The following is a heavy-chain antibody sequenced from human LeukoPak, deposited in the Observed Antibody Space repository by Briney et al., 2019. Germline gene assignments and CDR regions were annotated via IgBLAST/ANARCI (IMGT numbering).Heavy chain of an antibody. Sequence: PSETLSLTCGASGGSISSTNWWSWVRQPPGQGLEWIGEISLSGVTNYNPSLKSRVTMSLDRSKNPLSLTLSSVTAADTAVYYCSRESGAFSPFGYWGQGTLVTVSS. CDR1: GGSISSTNW. CDR2: ISLSGVT. V-gene: IGHV4-4*02. J-gene: IGHJ4*02. D-gene: IGHD1-26*01. CDR3: SRESGAFSPFGY.